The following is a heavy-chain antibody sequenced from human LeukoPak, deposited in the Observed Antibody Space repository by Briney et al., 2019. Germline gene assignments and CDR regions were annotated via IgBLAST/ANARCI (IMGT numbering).Heavy chain of an antibody. J-gene: IGHJ3*02. CDR2: ISGSGGST. V-gene: IGHV3-23*01. CDR3: AKDKVYCSSTSCPDAFDI. D-gene: IGHD2-2*01. Sequence: GGSLRLSRAASGFTFSSYAMSWVRQAPGKGLEWVSAISGSGGSTYYADSVKGRFTISRDNSKNTLYLQMNSLRAEDTAVYYCAKDKVYCSSTSCPDAFDIWGQGTMVTVSS. CDR1: GFTFSSYA.